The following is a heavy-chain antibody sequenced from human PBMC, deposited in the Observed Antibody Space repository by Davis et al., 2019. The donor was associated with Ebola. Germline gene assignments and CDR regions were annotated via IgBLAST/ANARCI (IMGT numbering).Heavy chain of an antibody. CDR3: AKEFFSENGMDV. Sequence: PGGSLRLSCAASGFSFHNNAMNWVRQGPGKGLEWVAGISGLDEIINYADSVKGRFAISRDNAKNTLFLQMNSLRVEDTAVYYCAKEFFSENGMDVWGQGTTVTVSS. J-gene: IGHJ6*02. D-gene: IGHD2/OR15-2a*01. CDR1: GFSFHNNA. CDR2: ISGLDEII. V-gene: IGHV3-23*01.